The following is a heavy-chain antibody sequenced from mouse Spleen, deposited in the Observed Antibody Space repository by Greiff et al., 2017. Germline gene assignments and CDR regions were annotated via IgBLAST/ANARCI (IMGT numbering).Heavy chain of an antibody. J-gene: IGHJ3*01. CDR3: TKLGIAY. D-gene: IGHD4-1*01. CDR1: GYTFTDYE. CDR2: IDPETGGT. V-gene: IGHV1-15*01. Sequence: VQLVESGAELVRPGASVTLSCKASGYTFTDYEMHWVKQTPVHGLEWIGAIDPETGGTAYNQKFKGKATLTADKSSSTAYMELRSLTSEDSAVYYCTKLGIAYWGQGTLVTVSA.